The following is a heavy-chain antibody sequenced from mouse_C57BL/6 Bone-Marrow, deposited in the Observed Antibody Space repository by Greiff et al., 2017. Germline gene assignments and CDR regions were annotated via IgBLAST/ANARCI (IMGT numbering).Heavy chain of an antibody. Sequence: QVQLQQSGAELVKPGASVKISCKASGYAFSSYWMNWVKQRPGKGLEWIGQIYPGDGDTNYNGKFKGKATLTADKSSSTAYMQLSSLTSEDSAVYFCARKPYYGSDYYAMDYWGQGTSVTVSS. CDR2: IYPGDGDT. J-gene: IGHJ4*01. V-gene: IGHV1-80*01. CDR1: GYAFSSYW. CDR3: ARKPYYGSDYYAMDY. D-gene: IGHD1-1*01.